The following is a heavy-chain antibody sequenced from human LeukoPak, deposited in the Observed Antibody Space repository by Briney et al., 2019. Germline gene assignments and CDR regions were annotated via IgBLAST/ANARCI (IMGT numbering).Heavy chain of an antibody. V-gene: IGHV3-23*01. CDR1: GVILSNHA. CDR2: SSGSGRTI. Sequence: GGSLRLSCAASGVILSNHAMSWVRQAPGKGRQWIAVSSGSGRTIEYEDSVKGRFTISRDNSKNTLSLQMNSPRVEDTAIYYCTKNVMVKRYIDYWGQGTVVTVSS. J-gene: IGHJ4*02. CDR3: TKNVMVKRYIDY. D-gene: IGHD5-18*01.